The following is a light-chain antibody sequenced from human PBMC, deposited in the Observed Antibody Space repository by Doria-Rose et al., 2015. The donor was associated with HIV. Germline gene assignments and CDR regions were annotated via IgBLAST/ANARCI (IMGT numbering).Light chain of an antibody. J-gene: IGKJ3*01. V-gene: IGKV4-1*01. CDR2: WAS. CDR3: QQYYDTPS. CDR1: QSLLYTSKNY. Sequence: DIQLTQSPGSLGMSLGERATLNCKSNQSLLYTSKNYLAWYQQKPGQPPKLLIYWASTRQSGVPARFSGSGSGPDFTLAISSLEAKDVAVYYCQQYYDTPSFGPGTTVDIK.